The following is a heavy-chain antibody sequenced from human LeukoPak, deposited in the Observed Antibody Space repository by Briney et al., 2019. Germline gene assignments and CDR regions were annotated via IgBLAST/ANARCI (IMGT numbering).Heavy chain of an antibody. CDR3: AKPTVGATTYYFDY. Sequence: PGRSLRLSCAASGFTFSSYGMHWVRQAPGKGLEWVAVISYDGSNKYYADSVKGRFTISRGNSKNTLYLQMNSLRAEDTAVYYCAKPTVGATTYYFDYWGQGTLVTVSS. CDR2: ISYDGSNK. D-gene: IGHD1-26*01. J-gene: IGHJ4*02. CDR1: GFTFSSYG. V-gene: IGHV3-30*18.